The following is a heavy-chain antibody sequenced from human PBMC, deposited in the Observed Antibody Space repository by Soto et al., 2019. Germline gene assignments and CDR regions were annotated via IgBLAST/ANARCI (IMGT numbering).Heavy chain of an antibody. Sequence: SVKVSCKDSGGTFRSYAISWVRQAPGQGLEWMGGIIPIFGTANYAQQFQGRVPLTADDSQKTAFMELSSLRSEDPAVYFFAGDCFAYSSTSWFDPWGQGTLVTVSS. V-gene: IGHV1-69*13. J-gene: IGHJ5*02. CDR1: GGTFRSYA. D-gene: IGHD6-13*01. CDR3: AGDCFAYSSTSWFDP. CDR2: IIPIFGTA.